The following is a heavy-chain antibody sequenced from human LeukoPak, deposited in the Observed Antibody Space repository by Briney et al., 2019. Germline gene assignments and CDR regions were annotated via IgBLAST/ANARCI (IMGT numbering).Heavy chain of an antibody. CDR2: ISSDGSYT. CDR3: ARVLSFRYYFDY. CDR1: GFTFSSYW. V-gene: IGHV3-74*01. Sequence: PGGSLRLSCAASGFTFSSYWMHWVRQAPGKGPVWVSRISSDGSYTSYADSVKGRFTVSRDNAENTLDLQMNSLRAEDTAVYYCARVLSFRYYFDYWGQGTLVTVSS. J-gene: IGHJ4*02.